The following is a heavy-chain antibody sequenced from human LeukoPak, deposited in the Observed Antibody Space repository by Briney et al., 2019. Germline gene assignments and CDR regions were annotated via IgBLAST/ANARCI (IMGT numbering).Heavy chain of an antibody. CDR3: TRPDDYGDY. CDR1: GFTFSGSA. CDR2: IRSKANNDAT. Sequence: GGSLRLSCAASGFTFSGSAMHWVRQASGKGLEWVGRIRSKANNDATAYAASVKGRFTISRDDSKNTAYLQMNSLKTEDMAVYYCTRPDDYGDYWGQGTLVTVSS. J-gene: IGHJ4*02. V-gene: IGHV3-73*01.